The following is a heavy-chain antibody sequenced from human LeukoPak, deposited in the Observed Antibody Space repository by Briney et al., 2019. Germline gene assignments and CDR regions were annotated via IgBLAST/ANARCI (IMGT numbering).Heavy chain of an antibody. Sequence: GGSLRLSCAASGFTFDVYAMHWVRQAPGKGLEWVSGISWNSGSIGYADSVKGRFTISRDNAKNSLYLQMNSLRAEDTALYYCAKDVSQTMGMDVWGQGTTVTVSS. CDR1: GFTFDVYA. D-gene: IGHD3-10*01. CDR2: ISWNSGSI. V-gene: IGHV3-9*01. J-gene: IGHJ6*02. CDR3: AKDVSQTMGMDV.